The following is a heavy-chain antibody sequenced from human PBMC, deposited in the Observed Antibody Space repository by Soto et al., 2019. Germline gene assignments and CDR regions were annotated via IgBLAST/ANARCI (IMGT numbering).Heavy chain of an antibody. CDR2: IFSNDEK. CDR3: ARIRSSGWYGAFDI. CDR1: GFSLSNARMG. V-gene: IGHV2-26*01. Sequence: QVTLKESGPVLVKPTETLTLTCTVSGFSLSNARMGVSWIRQPPGKALEWLAHIFSNDEKSYSTSLKSRLTIPTDTSKSQVVLTMTNMDPVDTATYYCARIRSSGWYGAFDIWGQGTMVTVSS. J-gene: IGHJ3*02. D-gene: IGHD6-19*01.